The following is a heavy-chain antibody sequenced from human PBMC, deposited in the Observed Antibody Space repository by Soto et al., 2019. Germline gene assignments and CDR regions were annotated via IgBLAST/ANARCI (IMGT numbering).Heavy chain of an antibody. J-gene: IGHJ4*02. D-gene: IGHD6-13*01. CDR2: ISGSGNTT. V-gene: IGHV3-23*01. CDR3: AKDLSSSWYPQY. CDR1: GFTFSSYA. Sequence: GGSLRLSCAASGFTFSSYAMTWVRRAPGKGLEWVSAISGSGNTTYYADSVKGRFTISRDSSKNTLYLQMNSLRAEDTTVYFCAKDLSSSWYPQYWGQGTLVTVSS.